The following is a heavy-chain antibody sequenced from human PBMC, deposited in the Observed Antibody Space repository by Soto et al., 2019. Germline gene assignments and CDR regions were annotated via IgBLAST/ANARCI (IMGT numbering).Heavy chain of an antibody. J-gene: IGHJ6*02. D-gene: IGHD3-3*01. CDR1: GYSFTSYW. V-gene: IGHV5-51*01. CDR3: ARQSPTYYDFWSGYYTPLGDGMDV. Sequence: PGESLKISCKGSGYSFTSYWIGWVRQMPGKGLEWMGIIYPGDSDTRYSPSFQGQVTISADKSISTAYLQWSSLKASDTAMYYCARQSPTYYDFWSGYYTPLGDGMDVWGQGTTVTVSS. CDR2: IYPGDSDT.